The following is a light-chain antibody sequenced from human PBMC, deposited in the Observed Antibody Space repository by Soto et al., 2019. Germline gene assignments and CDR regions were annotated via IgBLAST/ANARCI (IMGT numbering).Light chain of an antibody. CDR2: EVT. Sequence: QSVLTPPASVSGSPGQSITISCTGTSGDIGSYNRVSWYQQHPGKAPKLIIYEVTDRPSGVSNRFSGSKSGNTASLTISGLQAEDEADYFCFSKISGFVYGFGTGTKVTVL. J-gene: IGLJ1*01. CDR1: SGDIGSYNR. CDR3: FSKISGFVYG. V-gene: IGLV2-14*01.